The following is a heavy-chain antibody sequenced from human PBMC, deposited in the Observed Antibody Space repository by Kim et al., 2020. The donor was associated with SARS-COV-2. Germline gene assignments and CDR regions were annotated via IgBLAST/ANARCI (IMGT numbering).Heavy chain of an antibody. CDR3: AKGMGVHYYDSSGFPHRTNRGLDY. CDR1: GFTFSSYA. Sequence: GGSLRLSCAASGFTFSSYAMSWVRQAPGKGLEWVSAISGSGGSTYYADSVKGRFTISRDNSKNTLYLQMNSLRAEDTAVYYCAKGMGVHYYDSSGFPHRTNRGLDYWGQGTLVTVSS. V-gene: IGHV3-23*01. CDR2: ISGSGGST. J-gene: IGHJ4*02. D-gene: IGHD3-22*01.